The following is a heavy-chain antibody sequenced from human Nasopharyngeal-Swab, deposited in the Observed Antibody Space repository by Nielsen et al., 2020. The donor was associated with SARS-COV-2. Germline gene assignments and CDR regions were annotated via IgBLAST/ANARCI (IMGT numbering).Heavy chain of an antibody. Sequence: ASVKVSCKAYGYTFTSYYMHWVRQAPGQRLEWMGVINPSGGSTSYAQNFQGRVTMTRDTSTSTVYMELSNLRSDDTAVYYCARAMATVGAVYYYGMDVWGQGTTVTVSS. CDR3: ARAMATVGAVYYYGMDV. D-gene: IGHD4-23*01. CDR2: INPSGGST. V-gene: IGHV1-46*01. J-gene: IGHJ6*02. CDR1: GYTFTSYY.